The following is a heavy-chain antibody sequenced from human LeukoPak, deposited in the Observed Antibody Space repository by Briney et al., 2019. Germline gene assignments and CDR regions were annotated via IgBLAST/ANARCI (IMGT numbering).Heavy chain of an antibody. V-gene: IGHV4-59*08. D-gene: IGHD4-11*01. CDR2: IYYSGST. CDR1: GVSISSYY. CDR3: ARHSDYSNYEGYFDY. Sequence: SETLSLTCTVSGVSISSYYWSWIRQPPGKGLEWIGYIYYSGSTNYNPSLKSRVTISVDTSKNQFSLKLSSVTAADTAVYYCARHSDYSNYEGYFDYWGQGTLVTVSS. J-gene: IGHJ4*02.